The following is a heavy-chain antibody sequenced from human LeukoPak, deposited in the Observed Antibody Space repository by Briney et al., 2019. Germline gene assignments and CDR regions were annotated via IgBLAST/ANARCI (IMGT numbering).Heavy chain of an antibody. CDR2: IYWNDDK. CDR1: GFTFGTYA. D-gene: IGHD3-10*01. V-gene: IGHV2-5*08. CDR3: AHALLLWFGELSYNWFDP. J-gene: IGHJ5*02. Sequence: LRLSCTSSGFTFGTYAVSWFRQAPGKGLEWLALIYWNDDKRYSPSLKSRLTITKDTSKNQVVLTMTNMDPVDTATYYCAHALLLWFGELSYNWFDPWGQGTLVTVSS.